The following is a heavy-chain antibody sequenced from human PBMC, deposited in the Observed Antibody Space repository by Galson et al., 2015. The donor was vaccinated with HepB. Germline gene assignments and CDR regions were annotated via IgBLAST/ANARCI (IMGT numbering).Heavy chain of an antibody. CDR2: ISAYNGNT. CDR1: GYTFTSYG. Sequence: SVKVSCKASGYTFTSYGISWVRQAPGQGLEWMGWISAYNGNTNYAQKLQGRVTMTTDTSTSTAYMELRSLRSDDTAVYYCAIYQYSSGSQYYFDYWGQGTLVTVSS. CDR3: AIYQYSSGSQYYFDY. D-gene: IGHD6-19*01. V-gene: IGHV1-18*04. J-gene: IGHJ4*02.